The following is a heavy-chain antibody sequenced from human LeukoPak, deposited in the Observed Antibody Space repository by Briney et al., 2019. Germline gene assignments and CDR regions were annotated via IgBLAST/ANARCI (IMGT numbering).Heavy chain of an antibody. CDR3: AKDHESDGYPCLDH. Sequence: GGSLRLSCAASGFTFSRLTMTWVRQAPGKGLEWVSTISASGPYYADAVRGRFTISRDNSRNTLSLQMDSLRAEDTAVYYCAKDHESDGYPCLDHWGLGTLVTVSS. CDR2: ISASGP. J-gene: IGHJ4*02. CDR1: GFTFSRLT. D-gene: IGHD3-22*01. V-gene: IGHV3-23*01.